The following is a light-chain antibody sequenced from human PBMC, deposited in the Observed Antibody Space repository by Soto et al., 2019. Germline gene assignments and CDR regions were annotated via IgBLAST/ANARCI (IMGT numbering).Light chain of an antibody. CDR1: QAITNN. Sequence: DIHLTQSPSSLSASVGDRVTITCRASQAITNNLAWYQQKPGNPPKLLIYEESTLHSGVLSRFSGRKVGTQFILTIDSLQPEDFATYYCKQVKSYPRTFGGGTKVEIK. J-gene: IGKJ4*01. CDR2: EES. CDR3: KQVKSYPRT. V-gene: IGKV1-9*01.